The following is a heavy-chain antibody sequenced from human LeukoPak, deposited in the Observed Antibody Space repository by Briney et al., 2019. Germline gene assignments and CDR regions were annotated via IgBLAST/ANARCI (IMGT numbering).Heavy chain of an antibody. V-gene: IGHV1-18*01. Sequence: GASVKVSCKASGYTFTSYGISWVRQAPGQGLEWMGWISAYNGNTNYAQKLQGRVTMTTDTSTGTAYMELRSLRSDDTVVYYCARSAYDFWSATTAGDYWGQGTLVTVSS. J-gene: IGHJ4*02. CDR1: GYTFTSYG. CDR3: ARSAYDFWSATTAGDY. CDR2: ISAYNGNT. D-gene: IGHD3-3*01.